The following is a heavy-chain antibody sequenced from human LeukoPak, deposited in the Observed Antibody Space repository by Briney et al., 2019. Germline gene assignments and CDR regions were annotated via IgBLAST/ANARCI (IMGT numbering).Heavy chain of an antibody. CDR1: GGSFSGYY. D-gene: IGHD6-13*01. CDR2: INHSGST. V-gene: IGHV4-34*01. CDR3: ASFDAAAAGLSPYYFDY. J-gene: IGHJ4*02. Sequence: PSETLSLTCAVYGGSFSGYYWSWIRQPPGKGLEWIGEINHSGSTNYNPSLKSRVTISVDTSKNQLSLKLSSVTAADTAVYYCASFDAAAAGLSPYYFDYWGQGTLVTVSS.